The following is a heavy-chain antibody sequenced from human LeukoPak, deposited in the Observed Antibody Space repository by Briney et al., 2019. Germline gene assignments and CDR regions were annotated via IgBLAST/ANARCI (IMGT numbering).Heavy chain of an antibody. CDR2: IYSGGNT. CDR3: ARRAGEYSHPYDY. V-gene: IGHV3-53*01. J-gene: IGHJ4*02. Sequence: QTGGSLRLSCTVPGFTVSSNSMSWVRQAPGKGLEWVSFIYSGGNTHYSDFVKGRFTISRDNSKNTLYLQMNSLRAEDTAVYYCARRAGEYSHPYDYWGQGTLVTVSS. CDR1: GFTVSSNS. D-gene: IGHD4-17*01.